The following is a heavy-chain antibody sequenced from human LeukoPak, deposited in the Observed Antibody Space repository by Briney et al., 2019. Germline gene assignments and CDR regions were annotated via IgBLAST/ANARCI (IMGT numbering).Heavy chain of an antibody. Sequence: GGSLRLSCAASGFTFSSYSMNWVRQAPGKGLEWVSYISSSSSTIYYADSVKGRFTISRDNAKNSLYLQMNSLRAEDTAVYYCARDGFRSGSYIFDYWGQGTLVTVSS. J-gene: IGHJ4*02. D-gene: IGHD1-26*01. CDR1: GFTFSSYS. CDR3: ARDGFRSGSYIFDY. CDR2: ISSSSSTI. V-gene: IGHV3-48*01.